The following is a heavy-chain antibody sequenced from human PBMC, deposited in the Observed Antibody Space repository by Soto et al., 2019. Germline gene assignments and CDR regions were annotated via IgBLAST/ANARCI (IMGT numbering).Heavy chain of an antibody. CDR1: GGPITNYY. J-gene: IGHJ6*02. V-gene: IGHV4-59*01. CDR2: IHDRGGT. CDR3: ARDRGYSGYDPKYQYNGMDV. Sequence: QVQLQESGPGLVKPPETLSLTCTVAGGPITNYYWSWIRQPPGKGLEWIGYIHDRGGTKYNPSLKRPVTLSVGTTKNHFSLKLTSVTAADTAVYYCARDRGYSGYDPKYQYNGMDVWGQGTTVTVS. D-gene: IGHD5-12*01.